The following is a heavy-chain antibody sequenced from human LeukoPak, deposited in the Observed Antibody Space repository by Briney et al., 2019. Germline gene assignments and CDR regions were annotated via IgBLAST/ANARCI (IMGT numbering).Heavy chain of an antibody. J-gene: IGHJ4*02. CDR3: ARASIAAAGTGHYFDY. D-gene: IGHD6-13*01. Sequence: GGTLRLSCAASGFTFSDYYMSWIRQAPGKGLEWVSYISSSGSTIYYADSVKGRFTFSRDNAKNSLYLLMNSLRAEDTAVYYCARASIAAAGTGHYFDYWGQGTLVTVSS. CDR2: ISSSGSTI. V-gene: IGHV3-11*01. CDR1: GFTFSDYY.